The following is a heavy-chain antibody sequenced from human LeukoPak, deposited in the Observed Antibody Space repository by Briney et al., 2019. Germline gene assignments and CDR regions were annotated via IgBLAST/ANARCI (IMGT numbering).Heavy chain of an antibody. J-gene: IGHJ6*02. V-gene: IGHV1-69*02. CDR2: IIPILGIA. D-gene: IGHD6-19*01. Sequence: GSSVKVSCKPSGGTFSSYTISLVRQAPGHGLEWVGRIIPILGIANHAQKFQGRVTITADKSTSTAYRELSSLRSEDTAVYCCAPVAVTGTFDGMDVWGQGTTVTVSS. CDR3: APVAVTGTFDGMDV. CDR1: GGTFSSYT.